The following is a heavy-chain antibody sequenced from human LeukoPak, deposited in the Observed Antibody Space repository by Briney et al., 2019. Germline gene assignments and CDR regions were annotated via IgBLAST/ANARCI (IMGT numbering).Heavy chain of an antibody. CDR1: GFSFSSYD. J-gene: IGHJ6*02. CDR3: AKSPKPPYSSSWYEVYYGMDV. V-gene: IGHV3-23*01. CDR2: ISGSVSGFGSPT. D-gene: IGHD6-13*01. Sequence: AGGSLRLSCEASGFSFSSYDMSWVRQAPGKGLEWVSGISGSVSGFGSPTKYADSVKGRLTISRDNSKKTLYLQMNSLRAEDTAVYYCAKSPKPPYSSSWYEVYYGMDVWGQGTTVTVSS.